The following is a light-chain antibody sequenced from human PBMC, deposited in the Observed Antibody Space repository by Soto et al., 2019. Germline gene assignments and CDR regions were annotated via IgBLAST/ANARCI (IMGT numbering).Light chain of an antibody. V-gene: IGKV3-20*01. CDR1: QSVSSTS. J-gene: IGKJ1*01. CDR2: GVS. Sequence: TLSCRASQSVSSTSLAWYQQKPGQAPRLLMYGVSSRATGIPDRFSGSGSGTDFTLTINRLEPEDFAVYFCQQYDSSVWTFGQGTKVAIK. CDR3: QQYDSSVWT.